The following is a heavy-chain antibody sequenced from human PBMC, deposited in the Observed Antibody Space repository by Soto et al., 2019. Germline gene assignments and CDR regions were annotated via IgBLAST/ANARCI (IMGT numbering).Heavy chain of an antibody. CDR2: TYYRSKWTN. CDR1: GVSVSSISAS. V-gene: IGHV6-1*01. D-gene: IGHD2-15*01. Sequence: PSQTLSLTCXISGVSVSSISASWNWIRQSPSRGLEWLGRTYYRSKWTNDYAVSVKSRITINPDTSKNQFSLQLSSVTPEDTAMYYCVRGYSSSFDYWGQGTLVTVSS. J-gene: IGHJ4*02. CDR3: VRGYSSSFDY.